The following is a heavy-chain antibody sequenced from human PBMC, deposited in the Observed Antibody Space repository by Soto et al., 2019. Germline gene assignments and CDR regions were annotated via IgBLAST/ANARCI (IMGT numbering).Heavy chain of an antibody. Sequence: PGGSLRLSCAASGFTVSSNYMSWVRQAPGKGLEWVSVIYSGGSTYYADSVKGRFTISRHNSKNTLYLQMNSLRAEDTAVYYCARDLHGHVIAAAGSTYYYYGMDVWGQGTTVTVSS. CDR2: IYSGGST. CDR3: ARDLHGHVIAAAGSTYYYYGMDV. V-gene: IGHV3-53*04. CDR1: GFTVSSNY. D-gene: IGHD6-13*01. J-gene: IGHJ6*02.